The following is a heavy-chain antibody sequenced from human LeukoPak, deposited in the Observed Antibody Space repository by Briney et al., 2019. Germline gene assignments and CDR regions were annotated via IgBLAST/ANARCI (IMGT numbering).Heavy chain of an antibody. Sequence: SETLSLTCTVSGGSISSSSYYWGWIRQPPGKGLEWIGSIYYSGSTYYNPSLKSRVTISVDTSKNQFSLKLSSVTAADTAVYYCARDREYYYDSSGPFQHWGQGTLVTVSS. J-gene: IGHJ1*01. D-gene: IGHD3-22*01. CDR1: GGSISSSSYY. V-gene: IGHV4-39*07. CDR3: ARDREYYYDSSGPFQH. CDR2: IYYSGST.